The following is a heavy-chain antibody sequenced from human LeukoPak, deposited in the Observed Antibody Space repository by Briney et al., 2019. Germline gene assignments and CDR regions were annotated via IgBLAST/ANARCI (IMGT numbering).Heavy chain of an antibody. CDR1: GGSISYYY. CDR3: VRDDSSGLLNWFDP. CDR2: IYTSGST. Sequence: SETLSFTGTASGGSISYYYWSWIRQPAGKGLEWIGRIYTSGSTNYNPSLKGRVTMSVDTSKNQFSLKLSSVTAADTALYYCVRDDSSGLLNWFDPWGQGTLVTVSS. J-gene: IGHJ5*02. D-gene: IGHD3-22*01. V-gene: IGHV4-4*07.